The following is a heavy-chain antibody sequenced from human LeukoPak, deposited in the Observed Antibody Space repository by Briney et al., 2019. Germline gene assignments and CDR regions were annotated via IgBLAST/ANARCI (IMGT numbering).Heavy chain of an antibody. CDR1: GFTFRRYS. Sequence: PGGSLRLSCAASGFTFRRYSMNWVRQAPGRGLEWVSYIDSSGSTIYYTDSVKGRFTISRDNAKNSLYLQMVSLRADDTAVYYCARDPSELYGGSSHFFDIWGQGTMVIVSS. CDR3: ARDPSELYGGSSHFFDI. CDR2: IDSSGSTI. V-gene: IGHV3-48*01. D-gene: IGHD3-16*01. J-gene: IGHJ3*02.